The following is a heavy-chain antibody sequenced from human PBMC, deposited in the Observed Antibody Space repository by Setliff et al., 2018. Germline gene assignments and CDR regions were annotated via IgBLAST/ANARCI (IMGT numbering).Heavy chain of an antibody. CDR3: AREGRSSTRGWYMDA. Sequence: SETLSLTCSVSGGAVSGDYWAWVRQPPGKGLEWIATGYHRGSADYNPSLTSRATISVDTSKTQFSLKLTPMTAADTAVYFCAREGRSSTRGWYMDAWGKGTSVTVSS. D-gene: IGHD2-2*01. CDR1: GGAVSGDY. J-gene: IGHJ6*03. CDR2: GYHRGSA. V-gene: IGHV4-38-2*02.